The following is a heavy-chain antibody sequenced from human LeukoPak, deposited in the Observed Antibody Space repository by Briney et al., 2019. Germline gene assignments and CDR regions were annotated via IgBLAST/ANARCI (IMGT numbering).Heavy chain of an antibody. CDR1: GFTFDDYA. CDR2: ISWNSGSI. Sequence: GGSLRLSCAASGFTFDDYAMHWVRQAPGKGLEWVSGISWNSGSIGYADSVKGRFTISRDNAKNSLYLQMNSLRAEDMALYYCARQGSGSYYNPHLIYYMDVWGKGTTVTVSS. CDR3: ARQGSGSYYNPHLIYYMDV. V-gene: IGHV3-9*03. D-gene: IGHD3-10*01. J-gene: IGHJ6*03.